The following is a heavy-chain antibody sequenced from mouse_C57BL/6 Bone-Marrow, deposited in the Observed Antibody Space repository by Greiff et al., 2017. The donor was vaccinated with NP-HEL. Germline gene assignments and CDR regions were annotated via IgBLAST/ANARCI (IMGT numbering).Heavy chain of an antibody. V-gene: IGHV1-69*01. CDR2: IDPSDSYT. D-gene: IGHD1-1*01. CDR1: GYTFTSYW. CDR3: ARDLCDYYGSSDY. J-gene: IGHJ2*01. Sequence: QVQLQQPGAELVMPGASVKLSCKASGYTFTSYWMHWVKQRPGQGLEWIGEIDPSDSYTNYNQKFKGKSTLTVDKSSSTAYMQLSSLTSEDSAVYYCARDLCDYYGSSDYWGQGTTLTVSS.